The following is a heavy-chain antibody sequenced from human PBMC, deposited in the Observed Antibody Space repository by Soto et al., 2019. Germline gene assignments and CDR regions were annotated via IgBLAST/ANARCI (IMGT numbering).Heavy chain of an antibody. J-gene: IGHJ4*02. Sequence: PGGSLRLSCGASGFTFSNYWMHWVRQAPGEGLGWVARISGDGSFTRFADSVKGRFTISRDNAKNTLYLQMSSLRVADTAVYYCARVGGGSGNFDYWGQGALVTVSS. CDR3: ARVGGGSGNFDY. CDR2: ISGDGSFT. D-gene: IGHD3-10*01. CDR1: GFTFSNYW. V-gene: IGHV3-74*01.